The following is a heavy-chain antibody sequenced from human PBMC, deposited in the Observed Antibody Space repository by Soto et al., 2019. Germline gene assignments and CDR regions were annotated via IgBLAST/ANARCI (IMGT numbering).Heavy chain of an antibody. CDR2: INPIFGTA. Sequence: SVKVSCKASGGTFSSYAISWVRQAPGQGLEWMGGINPIFGTANYAQKFQGRVTITADESTSTAYMELSSLRSEDTAVYYCARGAVAAAFDIWGQGTMVSVSS. D-gene: IGHD6-19*01. CDR1: GGTFSSYA. V-gene: IGHV1-69*13. J-gene: IGHJ3*02. CDR3: ARGAVAAAFDI.